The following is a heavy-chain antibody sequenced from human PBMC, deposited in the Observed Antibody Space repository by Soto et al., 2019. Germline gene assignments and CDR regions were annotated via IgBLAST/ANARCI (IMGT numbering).Heavy chain of an antibody. D-gene: IGHD6-6*01. CDR3: AREDGVVGSSASTAFDY. J-gene: IGHJ4*02. V-gene: IGHV1-3*01. Sequence: QVPLVQSGAEVKKPGASVKVSCKASGYTFTSYAMHWVRQAPGQRLEWMGWINAGNGNTKYSQKFQGRVTITRDTSASRAYMELSSLRSEDTAVYYCAREDGVVGSSASTAFDYWGPGTLVTVSS. CDR2: INAGNGNT. CDR1: GYTFTSYA.